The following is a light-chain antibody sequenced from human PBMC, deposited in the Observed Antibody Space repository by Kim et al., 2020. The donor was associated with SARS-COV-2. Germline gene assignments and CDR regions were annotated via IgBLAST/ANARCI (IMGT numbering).Light chain of an antibody. CDR3: QQYNSWGT. Sequence: DIQMTQSPSTLSASVGDRVTITCRASQSINNWLAWYQQKPGKAPNLLIYKASSLESGVPSRFSGSGSGTEFTLTISSLQPDDFATYYCQQYNSWGTFGQGAKVEIK. CDR2: KAS. CDR1: QSINNW. J-gene: IGKJ1*01. V-gene: IGKV1-5*03.